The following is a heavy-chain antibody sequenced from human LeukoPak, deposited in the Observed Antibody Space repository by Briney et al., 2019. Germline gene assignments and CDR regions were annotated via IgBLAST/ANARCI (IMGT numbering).Heavy chain of an antibody. J-gene: IGHJ3*02. V-gene: IGHV1-69*13. Sequence: GASVKVSCKASGGTSSSYAISWVRQAPGQGLEWMGGIIPIFGTANYAQKFQGRVTITADESTSTAYMELGSLRSEDTAVYYCAQSGETDAFDIWGQGTMVTVSS. CDR1: GGTSSSYA. CDR2: IIPIFGTA. D-gene: IGHD5-24*01. CDR3: AQSGETDAFDI.